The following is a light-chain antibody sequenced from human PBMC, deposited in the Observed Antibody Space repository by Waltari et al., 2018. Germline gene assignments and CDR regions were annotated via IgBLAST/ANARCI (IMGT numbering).Light chain of an antibody. CDR2: VNSDGSH. V-gene: IGLV4-69*01. CDR3: QTGGHGTWV. Sequence: LVLTQSPSASASLGASVKLTCTLSSGYSSNVIAWLQQQPGKGPRYLMKVNSDGSHRKGDNIPDRFSASKSGTECYLSISSRQSEDEADYYCQTGGHGTWVLGGGTKLTVL. CDR1: SGYSSNV. J-gene: IGLJ3*02.